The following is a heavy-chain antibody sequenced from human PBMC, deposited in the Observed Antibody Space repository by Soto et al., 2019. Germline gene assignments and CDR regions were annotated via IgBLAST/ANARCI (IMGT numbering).Heavy chain of an antibody. V-gene: IGHV4-59*11. CDR3: AKNVAVAGFCLDP. CDR1: GDSISSHY. D-gene: IGHD6-19*01. CDR2: IYHSGGT. J-gene: IGHJ5*02. Sequence: SETLSLTCTVSGDSISSHYWSWIRQPPGRGLEWIGHIYHSGGTRYNPSLRSRVTISVDTSKNQFSLKLRSVTAADTAVYYCAKNVAVAGFCLDPWGQGILVTVSS.